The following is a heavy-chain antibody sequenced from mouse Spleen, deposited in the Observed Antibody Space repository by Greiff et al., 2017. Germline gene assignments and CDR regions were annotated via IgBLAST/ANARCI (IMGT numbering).Heavy chain of an antibody. CDR3: TRLFFY. Sequence: VKLMESGAELVRPGASVTLSCKASGYTFTDYEMHWVKQTPVHGLEWIGAIDPETGGTAYNQKFKGKAILTADKSSSTAYMELRSLTSEDSAVYYCTRLFFYWGQGTLVTVSA. CDR2: IDPETGGT. J-gene: IGHJ3*01. CDR1: GYTFTDYE. V-gene: IGHV1-15*01.